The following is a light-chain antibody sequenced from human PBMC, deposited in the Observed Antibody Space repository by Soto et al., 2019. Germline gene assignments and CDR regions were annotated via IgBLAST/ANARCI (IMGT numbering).Light chain of an antibody. V-gene: IGKV3-20*01. Sequence: LKQNTATLSVSPGARATLSCRASQTISTNLAWYQHKPGQPPSLLIYGAATRATGIPDRFSGSGSGTDFTLTISRLEPEDFAVYYCPQYGSSPITFGGGTKADIK. CDR3: PQYGSSPIT. CDR1: QTISTN. J-gene: IGKJ4*01. CDR2: GAA.